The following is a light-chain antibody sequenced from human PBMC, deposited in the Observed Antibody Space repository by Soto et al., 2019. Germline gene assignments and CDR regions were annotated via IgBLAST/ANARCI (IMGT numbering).Light chain of an antibody. CDR3: QHYINWPPLT. Sequence: EIVLTQSPATLSVSPGETATLSCRASQSVGSAVAWYQHRPGQAPRLLIVAASIRATGVPGMFSGGGSGTEFTLTISGLQSEDFAVYYCQHYINWPPLTFGGGTTVDIK. J-gene: IGKJ4*01. V-gene: IGKV3-15*01. CDR1: QSVGSA. CDR2: AAS.